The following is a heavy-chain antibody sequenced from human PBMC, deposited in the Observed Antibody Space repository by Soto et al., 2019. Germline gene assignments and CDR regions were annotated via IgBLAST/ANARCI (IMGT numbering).Heavy chain of an antibody. D-gene: IGHD3-16*01. CDR2: IYYSGST. CDR1: GGSISSSSYY. J-gene: IGHJ4*01. CDR3: AKDEGGIFDS. V-gene: IGHV4-39*01. Sequence: SETLSLTCTVSGGSISSSSYYWGWIRQPPGKGLEWIGSIYYSGSTYYNPSLKSRVTISVDTSKNQFSLKLSSVTAADTAVYYCAKDEGGIFDSWGQGTLVTVS.